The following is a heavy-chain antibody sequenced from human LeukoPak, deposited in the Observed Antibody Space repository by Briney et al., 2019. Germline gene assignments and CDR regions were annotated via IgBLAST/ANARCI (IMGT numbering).Heavy chain of an antibody. CDR1: GFTFSSYA. CDR3: AKDRLYSSSQLQYGYFDY. CDR2: ISGSGGST. D-gene: IGHD6-13*01. V-gene: IGHV3-23*01. Sequence: HPGGSLRLSCAASGFTFSSYAMSWFRQAPGKGLEWVSAISGSGGSTYYADSVKGRFTISRDNSKNTLYLQMNSLRAEDTAVYYCAKDRLYSSSQLQYGYFDYWGQGTLVTVSS. J-gene: IGHJ4*02.